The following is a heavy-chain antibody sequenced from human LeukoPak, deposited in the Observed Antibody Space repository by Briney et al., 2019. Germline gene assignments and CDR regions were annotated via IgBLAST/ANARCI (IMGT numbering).Heavy chain of an antibody. Sequence: HPGGSLRLSCAASGFTVSSNYMSWVRQAPGKGLEWVSVIYSGGSTYYADSVKGRFTISRDNSKNTLYLQMNSLRAEDTAVYYCARAGAGGYYYDSSGYYFDAFDIWGQGTMVTVSS. V-gene: IGHV3-66*01. J-gene: IGHJ3*02. CDR3: ARAGAGGYYYDSSGYYFDAFDI. D-gene: IGHD3-22*01. CDR1: GFTVSSNY. CDR2: IYSGGST.